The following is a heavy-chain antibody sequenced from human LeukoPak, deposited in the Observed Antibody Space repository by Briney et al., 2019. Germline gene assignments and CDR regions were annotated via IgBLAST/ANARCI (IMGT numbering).Heavy chain of an antibody. Sequence: PGGSLRLSCAASGFTFSSYAMSWVRQAPGKGLEWVSAISGSGGSTYYADSVKGRFTISRDNSKNTLYLQMNNLRVEDTAVYYCAKDRGTISESFWYFHLWGRGAPVTVSS. V-gene: IGHV3-23*01. CDR3: AKDRGTISESFWYFHL. J-gene: IGHJ2*01. CDR2: ISGSGGST. D-gene: IGHD3-16*01. CDR1: GFTFSSYA.